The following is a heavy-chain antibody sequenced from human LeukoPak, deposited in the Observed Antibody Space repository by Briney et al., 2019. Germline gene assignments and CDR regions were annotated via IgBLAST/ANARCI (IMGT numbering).Heavy chain of an antibody. V-gene: IGHV4-59*08. CDR1: GGSISSYY. CDR3: ARVGRDGYNLPFDY. J-gene: IGHJ4*02. D-gene: IGHD5-24*01. Sequence: SETLSLTCTVSGGSISSYYWSWIRQPPGKGLEWIGYIYYSGSTYYNPSLKSRVTISLDTSKNQFSLKLSSVTAADTAVYYCARVGRDGYNLPFDYWGQGTLVTVSS. CDR2: IYYSGST.